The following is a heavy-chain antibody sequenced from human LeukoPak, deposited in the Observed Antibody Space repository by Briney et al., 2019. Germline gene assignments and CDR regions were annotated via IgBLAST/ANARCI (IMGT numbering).Heavy chain of an antibody. V-gene: IGHV4-39*01. Sequence: SEALSLTCTVSGGSISSLTYYWGWIRQPPGKGLEWIASIYYSGTTYYSPSLKSRVAISVNRSNNQFSLRLSSVTAADTAVYFCTGYSAGWSSGGGYWGQGTVVTVSS. CDR3: TGYSAGWSSGGGY. CDR2: IYYSGTT. D-gene: IGHD6-19*01. J-gene: IGHJ4*02. CDR1: GGSISSLTYY.